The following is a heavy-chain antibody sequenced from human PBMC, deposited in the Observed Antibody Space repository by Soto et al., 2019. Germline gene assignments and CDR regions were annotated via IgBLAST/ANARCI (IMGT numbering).Heavy chain of an antibody. J-gene: IGHJ6*02. CDR1: GGSISSYY. Sequence: QVQLQESGPGLVKPSETLSLTCTVSGGSISSYYWSWIRQPPGKGLEWIGYIYYSGSTNYNPSLKSRVTISVDTSKNQFSLKLSSVTAADTAVYNCARLALGRGDIYGSYYYYYGMDVWGQGTTVTVSS. D-gene: IGHD5-18*01. V-gene: IGHV4-59*01. CDR2: IYYSGST. CDR3: ARLALGRGDIYGSYYYYYGMDV.